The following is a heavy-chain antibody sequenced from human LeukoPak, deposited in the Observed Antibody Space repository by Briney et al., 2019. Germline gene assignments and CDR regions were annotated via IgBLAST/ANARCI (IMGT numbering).Heavy chain of an antibody. D-gene: IGHD6-25*01. V-gene: IGHV3-7*01. CDR3: ARTASVAVRSWFDP. J-gene: IGHJ5*02. Sequence: GGSLRLSCAASGFTLSSYWMSWVRQAPGKGPEWVANIKQDGSEKYYVDSVKGRFTISRDNATNSLYLQMNSLRAEDTAVYYCARTASVAVRSWFDPWGQGTLVTVSS. CDR2: IKQDGSEK. CDR1: GFTLSSYW.